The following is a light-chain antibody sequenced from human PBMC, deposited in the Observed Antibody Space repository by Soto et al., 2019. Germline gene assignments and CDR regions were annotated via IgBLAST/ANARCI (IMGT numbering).Light chain of an antibody. J-gene: IGKJ1*01. CDR3: QQYDNWPQT. Sequence: EKVMTQSPATLSVSPGERATLPCRASQSVSSDLAWYQHRPGQAPRLLIYGASTRATGIPARFSGRGSGTEFTLTISSLQSVDFAVYYCQQYDNWPQTFGQGTKVDI. CDR1: QSVSSD. V-gene: IGKV3-15*01. CDR2: GAS.